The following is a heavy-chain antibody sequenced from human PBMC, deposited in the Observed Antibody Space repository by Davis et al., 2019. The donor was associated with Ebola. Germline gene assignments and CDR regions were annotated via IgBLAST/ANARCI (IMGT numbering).Heavy chain of an antibody. CDR2: ISAYNLKT. Sequence: ASVKVSCKASGYAFTTYGISWVRQAPGQGLEWMGWISAYNLKTKYAQKLQGRVTMTTDTSTTTVHMELRSLTSDDTAMYYCARSSDFPLSPLDYWGQGMMVTVSS. J-gene: IGHJ4*02. CDR1: GYAFTTYG. V-gene: IGHV1-18*01. D-gene: IGHD3-22*01. CDR3: ARSSDFPLSPLDY.